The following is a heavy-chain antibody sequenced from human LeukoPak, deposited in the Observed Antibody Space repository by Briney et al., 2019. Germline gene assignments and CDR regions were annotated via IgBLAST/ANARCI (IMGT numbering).Heavy chain of an antibody. CDR2: ISYDGSNK. CDR1: GFTFSSYA. D-gene: IGHD2-15*01. CDR3: ARVSGYCSGGSCYCDY. J-gene: IGHJ4*02. Sequence: GGSLRLSCAASGFTFSSYAMHWVRQAPGKGLEWVAVISYDGSNKYYADSVKGRFTISRDNSKNTLYLQMNSLRAEDTAVYYCARVSGYCSGGSCYCDYWGQGTLVTVSS. V-gene: IGHV3-30*04.